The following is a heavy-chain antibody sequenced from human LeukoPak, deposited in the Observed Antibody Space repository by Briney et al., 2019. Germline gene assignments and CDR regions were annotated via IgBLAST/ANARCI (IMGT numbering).Heavy chain of an antibody. V-gene: IGHV3-23*01. J-gene: IGHJ4*02. Sequence: GGSLRPSCAASGFTFSSYAMSWVRQAPGKGLEWVSGISGSAGSTYYADSVKGRFTISRDNSKSTLYLQMNSLRAEDTAVYYCAKDTRIPIVGEFDFWGQGTLVTVSS. D-gene: IGHD2/OR15-2a*01. CDR1: GFTFSSYA. CDR2: ISGSAGST. CDR3: AKDTRIPIVGEFDF.